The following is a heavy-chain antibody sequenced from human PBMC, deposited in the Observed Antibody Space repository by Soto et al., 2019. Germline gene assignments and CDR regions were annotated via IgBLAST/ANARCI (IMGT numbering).Heavy chain of an antibody. Sequence: GGSLRLSCAASGFTFSSYSMNWVRQAPGKGLEWVSSISSSSSYIYYADSVKGRFTISRDNAKNSLYLQMNSLRAEDTAVYYCARLYGTMVRGVPNWFDPWGQGTLVTVSS. J-gene: IGHJ5*02. D-gene: IGHD3-10*01. CDR2: ISSSSSYI. CDR3: ARLYGTMVRGVPNWFDP. V-gene: IGHV3-21*01. CDR1: GFTFSSYS.